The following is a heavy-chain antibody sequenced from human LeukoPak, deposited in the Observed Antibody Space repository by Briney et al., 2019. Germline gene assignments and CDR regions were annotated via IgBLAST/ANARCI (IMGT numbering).Heavy chain of an antibody. Sequence: SETLSLTCTVSGGSISSYYWSWIRQPAGKGLEGIGRIYTSGSTNYNPSLKSRVTMSVDTSKNQFSLKLSSVTAADTAVYYCARETVTSYYYYMDVWGKGTTVTISS. CDR2: IYTSGST. CDR3: ARETVTSYYYYMDV. J-gene: IGHJ6*03. CDR1: GGSISSYY. V-gene: IGHV4-4*07. D-gene: IGHD4-17*01.